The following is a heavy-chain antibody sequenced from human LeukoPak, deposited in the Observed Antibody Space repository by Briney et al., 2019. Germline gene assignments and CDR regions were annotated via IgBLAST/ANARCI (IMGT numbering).Heavy chain of an antibody. CDR2: ISSSSSYI. CDR3: AKNILAASDRGWFDP. Sequence: KPGGSLRLSCAASGFTFSGYWMHWVRLALGKGLEWVSSISSSSSYIYYADSVKGRFTISRDNSKNKLYLQMNSLRAEHAAVYYCAKNILAASDRGWFDPWGQGTLVSVSS. CDR1: GFTFSGYW. V-gene: IGHV3-21*04. J-gene: IGHJ5*02. D-gene: IGHD6-25*01.